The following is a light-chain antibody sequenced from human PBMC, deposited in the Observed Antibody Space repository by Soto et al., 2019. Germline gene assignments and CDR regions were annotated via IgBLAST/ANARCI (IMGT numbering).Light chain of an antibody. V-gene: IGKV1-12*01. J-gene: IGKJ5*01. CDR1: EDISTW. CDR3: QHADSFPLIT. Sequence: DIQMTQSPSSVSASVGDRVTITCRSSEDISTWLAWYQQKPGKAPKLLIYAASSLQSGVPSRFSGSGSGTDFTLTISSLHPEDFATYYCQHADSFPLITFGQGTRLEIK. CDR2: AAS.